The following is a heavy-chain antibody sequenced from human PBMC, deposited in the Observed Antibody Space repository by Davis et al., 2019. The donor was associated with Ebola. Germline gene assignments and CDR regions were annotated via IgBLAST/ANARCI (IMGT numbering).Heavy chain of an antibody. CDR2: IKQDGSEK. J-gene: IGHJ4*02. Sequence: GESLKISCAASGFTFSSYWMSWVRQAPGKGLEWVANIKQDGSEKYYVDSVKGRFTISRDNAKNSLYLQMNSLRDEDTAVYYCARGGYSSSWYYFDYWGQGTLVTVSS. D-gene: IGHD6-13*01. V-gene: IGHV3-7*01. CDR1: GFTFSSYW. CDR3: ARGGYSSSWYYFDY.